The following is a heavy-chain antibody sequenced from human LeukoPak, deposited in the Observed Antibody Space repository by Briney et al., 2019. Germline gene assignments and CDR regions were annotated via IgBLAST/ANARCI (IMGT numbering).Heavy chain of an antibody. Sequence: ASVKVSCKASGGTFSSYAISWVRQAPGQGLEWMGGIIPIFGTANYAQKFQGRVTITADESTSTAYMELSSLRSEDTAVYYCARGTVAGTFPDYWGQGTLVTVSS. CDR2: IIPIFGTA. CDR1: GGTFSSYA. J-gene: IGHJ4*02. CDR3: ARGTVAGTFPDY. D-gene: IGHD6-19*01. V-gene: IGHV1-69*13.